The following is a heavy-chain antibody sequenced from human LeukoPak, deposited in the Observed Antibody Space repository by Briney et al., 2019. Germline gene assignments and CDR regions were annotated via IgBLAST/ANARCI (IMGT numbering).Heavy chain of an antibody. J-gene: IGHJ6*03. CDR3: AKEGPRRYDSSGYSYYYYMDV. V-gene: IGHV3-30*02. CDR2: IRYDGSNK. Sequence: GGSLRLSCAASGFTFSSYGMHWVRQAPGKGLEWVAFIRYDGSNKYYADSVKGRVTISRDNSKNTLYLQMNSLRAEDTAVYYCAKEGPRRYDSSGYSYYYYMDVWGKGTTVTVSS. CDR1: GFTFSSYG. D-gene: IGHD3-22*01.